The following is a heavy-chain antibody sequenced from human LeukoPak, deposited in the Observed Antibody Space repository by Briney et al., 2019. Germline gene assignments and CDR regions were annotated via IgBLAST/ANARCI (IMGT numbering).Heavy chain of an antibody. CDR3: ARPRGSGEYYFDY. J-gene: IGHJ4*02. CDR2: IYYSGST. V-gene: IGHV4-39*01. CDR1: GRSISSSSYY. D-gene: IGHD1-26*01. Sequence: SETLSLTCTVSGRSISSSSYYWGWIRQPPGKGLEWIGSIYYSGSTYYNPSLKSRVTISVDTSKNQFSLKLSSVTAADTAVYYCARPRGSGEYYFDYWGQGTLVTVSS.